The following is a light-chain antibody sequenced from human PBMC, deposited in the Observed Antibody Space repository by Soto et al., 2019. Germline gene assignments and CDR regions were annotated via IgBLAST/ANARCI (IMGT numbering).Light chain of an antibody. V-gene: IGLV2-8*01. CDR3: SSYAGSNHLV. Sequence: QSALTQPPSASGSPGQSVTLSCTGTSSDVGGYNYVSWYQQHPGKAPKLMIYEVSKRPSGVPDRFSGSKSGNTASLTVSGLQAEDEADYYCSSYAGSNHLVFGGGTKVTVL. J-gene: IGLJ2*01. CDR1: SSDVGGYNY. CDR2: EVS.